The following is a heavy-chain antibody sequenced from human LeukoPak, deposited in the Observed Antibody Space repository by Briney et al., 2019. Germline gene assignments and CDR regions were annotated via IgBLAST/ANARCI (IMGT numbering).Heavy chain of an antibody. CDR3: ARMVRGIILGPNYYSYSMDV. Sequence: PSDTLSLTCTVPGGSINSHTFYWAWIRQPPGKGLEWIGNIYYSGSTYYNPSLKSRVTISITTSKNQFSLNLTSVSAADRAVYYCARMVRGIILGPNYYSYSMDVWGKGATVTVSS. CDR1: GGSINSHTFY. D-gene: IGHD3-10*01. V-gene: IGHV4-39*01. CDR2: IYYSGST. J-gene: IGHJ6*03.